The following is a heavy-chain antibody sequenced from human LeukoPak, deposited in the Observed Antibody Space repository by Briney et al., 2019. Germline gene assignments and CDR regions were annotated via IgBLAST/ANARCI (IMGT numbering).Heavy chain of an antibody. D-gene: IGHD3-10*02. CDR2: ISGSGGST. CDR3: AELGITMIGGV. J-gene: IGHJ6*04. CDR1: GFTFSRNG. Sequence: GGSLRLSCAASGFTFSRNGMTWVRQAPGKGLEWVSAISGSGGSTYYADSVKGRFTISRDNSKNTLYLQMNSLRAEDTAVYYCAELGITMIGGVWGKGTTVTISS. V-gene: IGHV3-23*01.